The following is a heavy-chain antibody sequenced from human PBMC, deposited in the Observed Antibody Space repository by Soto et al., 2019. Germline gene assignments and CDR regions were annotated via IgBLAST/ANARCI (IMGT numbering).Heavy chain of an antibody. CDR2: ISGSGDST. J-gene: IGHJ6*02. CDR3: ANPKGSWGYYYGMDV. V-gene: IGHV3-23*01. Sequence: PGGSLRLSCAASGFTFSSYAMNWVRQAPGKGLEWVSTISGSGDSTYYADSVKGRFTISRDNSKNTLYLQMNSLRAEDTAVYYCANPKGSWGYYYGMDVWGQGTTVTVSS. D-gene: IGHD3-16*01. CDR1: GFTFSSYA.